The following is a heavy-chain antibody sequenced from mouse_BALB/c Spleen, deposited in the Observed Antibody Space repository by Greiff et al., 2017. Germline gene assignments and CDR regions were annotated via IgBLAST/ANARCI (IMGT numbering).Heavy chain of an antibody. Sequence: QVHVKQPGAELVKPGAPVKLSCKASGYTFTSYWMNWVKQRPGRGLEWIGRIDPSDSETHYNQKFKDKATLTVDKSSSTAYIQLSSLTSEDSAVYYCARSEITPFAYWGQGTLVTVSA. CDR2: IDPSDSET. J-gene: IGHJ3*01. D-gene: IGHD2-4*01. CDR1: GYTFTSYW. V-gene: IGHV1-69*02. CDR3: ARSEITPFAY.